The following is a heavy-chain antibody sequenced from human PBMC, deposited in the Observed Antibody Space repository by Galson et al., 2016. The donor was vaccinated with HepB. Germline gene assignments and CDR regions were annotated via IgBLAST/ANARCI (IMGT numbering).Heavy chain of an antibody. CDR1: GFTFRYYA. CDR3: ARDYYQLLPSARTFGVDV. D-gene: IGHD2-2*01. J-gene: IGHJ6*02. Sequence: SLRLSCASSGFTFRYYAMTWVRRAPGKGLEWVSSISSGNQYIYYSDSVRGRFTISRDNAKNSLYLQMDSLGTEDTAIYYCARDYYQLLPSARTFGVDVWGQGATVTVSS. V-gene: IGHV3-21*01. CDR2: ISSGNQYI.